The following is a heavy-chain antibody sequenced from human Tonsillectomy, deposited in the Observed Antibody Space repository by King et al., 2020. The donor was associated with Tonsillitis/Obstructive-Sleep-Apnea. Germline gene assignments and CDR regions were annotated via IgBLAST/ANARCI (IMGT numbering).Heavy chain of an antibody. J-gene: IGHJ3*02. D-gene: IGHD5-18*01. CDR2: INPHTGGT. CDR3: ARAAGYSYGYSHHYAFDI. CDR1: GYTFTDYF. Sequence: QLVQSGAEVKNPGASVKVSCKASGYTFTDYFMHWVRQAPGQGLEWMGWINPHTGGTNYAQKFQGRVTMTRDTSISTAFMDLNSLRSDDTAVYYCARAAGYSYGYSHHYAFDIWGQGTMVTVS. V-gene: IGHV1-2*02.